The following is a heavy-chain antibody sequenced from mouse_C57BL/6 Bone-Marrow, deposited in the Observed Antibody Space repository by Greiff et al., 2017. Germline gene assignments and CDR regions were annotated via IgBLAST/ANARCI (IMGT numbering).Heavy chain of an antibody. CDR1: GFTFSSYG. V-gene: IGHV5-6*01. CDR2: ISSGGSYT. Sequence: EVKLQESGGDLVKPGGSLKLSCAASGFTFSSYGMSWVRQTPDKRLEWVATISSGGSYTYYPASVKGRFTISRDNAKNTLYLQMSSLKSEDTAMYYCARLYYDYDERAWFAYWGQGTLVTVSA. CDR3: ARLYYDYDERAWFAY. J-gene: IGHJ3*01. D-gene: IGHD2-4*01.